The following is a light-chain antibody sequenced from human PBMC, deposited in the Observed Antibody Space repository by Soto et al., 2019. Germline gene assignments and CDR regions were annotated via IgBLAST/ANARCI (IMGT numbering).Light chain of an antibody. CDR1: SSNIGPDY. CDR3: AVWDDSLSGWV. J-gene: IGLJ3*02. Sequence: QSVLTQPPSTSGTPGQRVTISCSGSSSNIGPDYVYWFQQLPGTAPKLLIYTNNQRPSGVPDRFSGSKSGTSASLAISGLRSEDEAEYYCAVWDDSLSGWVFGGGTKPTV. V-gene: IGLV1-47*02. CDR2: TNN.